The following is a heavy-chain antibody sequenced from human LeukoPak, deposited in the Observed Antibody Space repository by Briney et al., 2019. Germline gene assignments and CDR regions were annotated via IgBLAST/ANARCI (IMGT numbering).Heavy chain of an antibody. D-gene: IGHD3-10*02. V-gene: IGHV3-30*18. CDR1: GFTFSTYS. J-gene: IGHJ3*02. Sequence: GGSLRLSCAASGFTFSTYSMHWVRQAPGKGLEWVAVISYDGDTKYYADSVKGRFTISRDNSKNTLYLQMNSPRAEDTAVYYCAKDVFGELFRHDAFDIWGQGTMVTVSS. CDR3: AKDVFGELFRHDAFDI. CDR2: ISYDGDTK.